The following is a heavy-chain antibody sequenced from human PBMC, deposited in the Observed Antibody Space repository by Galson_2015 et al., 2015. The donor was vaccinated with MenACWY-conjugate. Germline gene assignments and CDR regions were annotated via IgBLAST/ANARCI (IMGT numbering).Heavy chain of an antibody. Sequence: SLRLSCAASGFTFSSYPMHWVRQAPGKGLEWVAVMSYDGSNKYYADSVKGRFTISRDNSKNTLYLQMDSLRAEDTAVYYCARGSGRPHANAFDNWGQGTMVPVSS. J-gene: IGHJ3*02. D-gene: IGHD5-12*01. CDR1: GFTFSSYP. CDR2: MSYDGSNK. CDR3: ARGSGRPHANAFDN. V-gene: IGHV3-30*01.